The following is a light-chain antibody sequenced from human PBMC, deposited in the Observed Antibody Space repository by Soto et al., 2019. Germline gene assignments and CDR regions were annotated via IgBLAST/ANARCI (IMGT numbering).Light chain of an antibody. CDR3: SAYTARRTLV. J-gene: IGLJ3*02. CDR2: EAR. Sequence: QSVLTQPASVSGSAGQSITISCSGTMRDVGAYNLVSWYQQHPGTAPKLIIYEARNRPSGISSRFSGCRSGNTASLTISGLQPEDEGDYYCSAYTARRTLVFGGGTKVTVL. V-gene: IGLV2-14*01. CDR1: MRDVGAYNL.